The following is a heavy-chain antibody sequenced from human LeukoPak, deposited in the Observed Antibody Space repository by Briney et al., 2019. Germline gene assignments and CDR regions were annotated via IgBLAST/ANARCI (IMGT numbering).Heavy chain of an antibody. J-gene: IGHJ5*02. CDR3: AKSLLYWFDP. D-gene: IGHD2-15*01. CDR2: ISGGGGST. V-gene: IGHV3-23*01. CDR1: GFTFSNYA. Sequence: GGSLRLSCAASGFTFSNYAMSWVRQAPGKGLEWVSGISGGGGSTYYADSVKGRFTISRDNSKNTLYLQMNSLRAEDTAVYYCAKSLLYWFDPWGQGTLVTVSS.